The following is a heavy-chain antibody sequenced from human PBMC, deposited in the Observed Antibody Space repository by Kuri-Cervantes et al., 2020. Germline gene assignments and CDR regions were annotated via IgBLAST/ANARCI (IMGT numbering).Heavy chain of an antibody. D-gene: IGHD3-10*01. CDR1: GFTFDDYA. J-gene: IGHJ4*02. CDR2: ISWNSGST. CDR3: TKGMLDGSGSYVDSH. V-gene: IGHV3-9*01. Sequence: SLKISCAASGFTFDDYAMHWVRQAPGKGLEWVSGISWNSGSTYYADSVKGRFTISRDNSKNTLYLQMNSLRTEDTAIYYCTKGMLDGSGSYVDSHWGQGTLVTVSS.